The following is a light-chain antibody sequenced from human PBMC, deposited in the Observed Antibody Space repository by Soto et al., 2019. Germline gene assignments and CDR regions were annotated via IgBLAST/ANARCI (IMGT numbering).Light chain of an antibody. CDR1: QGITSY. V-gene: IGKV1-8*01. CDR3: QQYYSYPYT. CDR2: AAS. J-gene: IGKJ2*01. Sequence: AIRMTQSPSSFSASTGDRVTITCRASQGITSYLAWYQQKPGQAPHLLIYAASTLQSGVPSRFSGSGSGTDFTLTITCLQSEDFAPYYCQQYYSYPYTFGQGTKLEIK.